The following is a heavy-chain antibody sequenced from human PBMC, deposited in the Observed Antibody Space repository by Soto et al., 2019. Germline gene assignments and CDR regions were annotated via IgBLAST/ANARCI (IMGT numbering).Heavy chain of an antibody. Sequence: PSQTLSLTCAISGDSVSSNSAAWNWIRQSPSRGLEWLGRTYYRSKWYNDYAVSVKSRITINPDTSKNQFSLQLNSVTPEDTAVYYCARDDEGITGTTHYYYYVDVWGKGTTVTVSS. CDR1: GDSVSSNSAA. V-gene: IGHV6-1*01. CDR2: TYYRSKWYN. D-gene: IGHD1-7*01. CDR3: ARDDEGITGTTHYYYYVDV. J-gene: IGHJ6*03.